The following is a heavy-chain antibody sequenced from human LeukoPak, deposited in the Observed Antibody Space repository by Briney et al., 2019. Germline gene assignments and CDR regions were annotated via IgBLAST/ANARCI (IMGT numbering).Heavy chain of an antibody. CDR1: GYSISSGYY. CDR3: ARMDVSGSYYGWFDP. J-gene: IGHJ5*02. V-gene: IGHV4-38-2*02. D-gene: IGHD1-26*01. Sequence: PSETLSLTCTVSGYSISSGYYWGWIRPPPGKGLEGIGIIYHSGSTYYNPSLKSRVTISGDTSKNQFSLKLSSVTAADTAVYYCARMDVSGSYYGWFDPWGQGTLVTVSS. CDR2: IYHSGST.